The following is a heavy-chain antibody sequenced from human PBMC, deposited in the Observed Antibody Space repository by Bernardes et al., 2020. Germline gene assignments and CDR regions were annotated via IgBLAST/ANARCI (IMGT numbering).Heavy chain of an antibody. J-gene: IGHJ4*02. D-gene: IGHD3-3*01. Sequence: GSSLKVSCAASGFTFTKYDMSWVRQAPGKGLEWVSGISGTGNTTYYADSVKGRFTISRDNSKNTLFLQMDSLRAEDTAVYYCAKDDDRPLFGAPGFDSWGQGTLVTVSS. CDR3: AKDDDRPLFGAPGFDS. CDR1: GFTFTKYD. V-gene: IGHV3-23*01. CDR2: ISGTGNTT.